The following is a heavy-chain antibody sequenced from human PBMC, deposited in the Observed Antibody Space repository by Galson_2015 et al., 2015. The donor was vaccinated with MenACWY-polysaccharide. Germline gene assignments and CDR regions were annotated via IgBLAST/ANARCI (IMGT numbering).Heavy chain of an antibody. D-gene: IGHD2-2*03. CDR2: ISYDGSDK. CDR3: VAGYCSRTSCSGDDY. V-gene: IGHV3-30-3*01. J-gene: IGHJ4*02. Sequence: SLRLSCAASGFTFNDFWLSWVCQAPGKGLEWVAVISYDGSDKYYADSVNGRFTISRDNSKNTVYLQMNSLRAEDTAIYYCVAGYCSRTSCSGDDYWGQGTLVTVSS. CDR1: GFTFNDFW.